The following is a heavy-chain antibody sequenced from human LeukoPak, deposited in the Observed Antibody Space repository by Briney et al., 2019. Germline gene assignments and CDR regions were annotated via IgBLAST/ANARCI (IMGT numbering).Heavy chain of an antibody. CDR1: GLTFSSQR. J-gene: IGHJ4*02. CDR3: AGAPLRFLGSF. D-gene: IGHD3-3*01. V-gene: IGHV3-7*01. CDR2: IGGDGRRK. Sequence: GGSLRLSCVASGLTFSSQRMTWVRQAPGKGLEWLANIGGDGRRKFYEDSVEGRFTISRDNAESSLYLQMNNLRAEDTAVYYCAGAPLRFLGSFWGQGTLVTVSS.